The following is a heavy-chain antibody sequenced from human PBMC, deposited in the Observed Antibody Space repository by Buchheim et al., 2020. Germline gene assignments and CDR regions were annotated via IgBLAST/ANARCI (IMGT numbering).Heavy chain of an antibody. CDR3: AKVTQGIFQH. J-gene: IGHJ1*01. V-gene: IGHV3-48*03. Sequence: EVQLVESGGGLVQPGGSLRLSCAASGFTFSSFEMNWVRQAPGKGLEWVSYISSSASTIYYADSVKGRFTISRDNSKNTLYLQMNSLRAEDTAVYYCAKVTQGIFQHWGQGTL. D-gene: IGHD1-14*01. CDR2: ISSSASTI. CDR1: GFTFSSFE.